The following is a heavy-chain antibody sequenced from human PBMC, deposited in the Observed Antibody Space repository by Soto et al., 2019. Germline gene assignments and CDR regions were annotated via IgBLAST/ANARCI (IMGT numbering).Heavy chain of an antibody. CDR2: ISSSSYI. D-gene: IGHD3-3*01. V-gene: IGHV3-21*01. Sequence: EVQLVESGGGLVKPGGSLRLCCAASGFTFSSYSMNWVRQAPGKGLEWVSSISSSSYIYYADSVKGRFTISRDNAKNSLYLQMNSLRAEDTAVYYCARQGVVIFNYFDYWGQGTLATVSS. J-gene: IGHJ4*02. CDR1: GFTFSSYS. CDR3: ARQGVVIFNYFDY.